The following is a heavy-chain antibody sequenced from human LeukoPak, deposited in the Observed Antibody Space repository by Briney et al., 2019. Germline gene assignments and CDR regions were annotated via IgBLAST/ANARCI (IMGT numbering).Heavy chain of an antibody. J-gene: IGHJ4*02. CDR2: SKDDGSST. CDR1: GFTFNSRR. CDR3: HPLAYTTN. V-gene: IGHV3-74*01. D-gene: IGHD2-2*02. Sequence: GFLRLSCAVSGFTFNSRRMHWVRQAPGKGLEWVSVSKDDGSSTSYADSVKGRFTVSRDNAKNMLYLQMNSLRAEDTAVYYCHPLAYTTNWGQGALVTVSS.